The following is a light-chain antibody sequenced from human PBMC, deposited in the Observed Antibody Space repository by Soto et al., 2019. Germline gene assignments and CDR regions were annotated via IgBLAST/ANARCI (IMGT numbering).Light chain of an antibody. CDR3: QQYDNCPQT. J-gene: IGKJ1*01. CDR2: DAS. Sequence: DIQMTQSPSSLSASVGDRVTITCQASQDIRKHLAWYQQKPGKAPKLLISDASDLQTGDPSRFSGRGSGADYFFSISSLQPEDVGTYYCQQYDNCPQTFGQGTRVDIK. V-gene: IGKV1-33*01. CDR1: QDIRKH.